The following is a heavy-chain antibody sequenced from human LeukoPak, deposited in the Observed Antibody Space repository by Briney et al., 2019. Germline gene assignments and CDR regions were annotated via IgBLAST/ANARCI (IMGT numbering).Heavy chain of an antibody. V-gene: IGHV4-39*01. D-gene: IGHD3-10*01. J-gene: IGHJ4*02. Sequence: KPSETLSLTCTVSGGSISSSSYYWGWIRQPPGKGLEWIGSIYYSGSTYYNPSLKSRVTISVDTSKNQFSLKLSSVTAADTAVYYCARGVVRGVIMGNRYYFDYWGQGTLVTVSS. CDR1: GGSISSSSYY. CDR2: IYYSGST. CDR3: ARGVVRGVIMGNRYYFDY.